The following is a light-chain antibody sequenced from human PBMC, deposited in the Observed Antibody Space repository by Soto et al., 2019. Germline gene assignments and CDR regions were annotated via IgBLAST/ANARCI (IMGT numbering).Light chain of an antibody. V-gene: IGKV3-20*01. J-gene: IGKJ5*01. CDR2: GAS. Sequence: EIVLTQSPDTLSLSPGERATLSCRASQSVSSDYLVWYQQKPGQAPRLLIYGASRRATGIPDRFSGGGSGTDFILTISRLEPEDLAVYYCQQYNNWPPITFGQGTRLEIK. CDR1: QSVSSDY. CDR3: QQYNNWPPIT.